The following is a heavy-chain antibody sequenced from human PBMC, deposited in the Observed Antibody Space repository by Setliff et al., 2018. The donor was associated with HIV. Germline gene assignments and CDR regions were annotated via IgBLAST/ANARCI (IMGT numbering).Heavy chain of an antibody. Sequence: SGGSLRLSCAASGFVFTDHSLHWVRQAPGEGLEWISYISATGTTVSYADSVRGRFIISRDSVRNEVYLQMKSLRVDDTALYYCVRDQLRWPGRWDFDFWGQGTLVTVSS. CDR3: VRDQLRWPGRWDFDF. D-gene: IGHD1-26*01. V-gene: IGHV3-48*01. CDR2: ISATGTTV. CDR1: GFVFTDHS. J-gene: IGHJ4*02.